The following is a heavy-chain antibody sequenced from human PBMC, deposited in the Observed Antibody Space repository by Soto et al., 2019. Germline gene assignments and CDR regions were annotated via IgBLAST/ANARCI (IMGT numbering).Heavy chain of an antibody. CDR2: IRSKAYGGTT. CDR3: TSFPGYYYYGMDV. Sequence: GGSLRLSCTASGFTFGDYAMSWFRQAPGKGLEWVGFIRSKAYGGTTEYAASVKGRFTISRDDSKSIAYLQMNSLKTEDTAVYYCTSFPGYYYYGMDVWGQGTTVTVSS. J-gene: IGHJ6*02. V-gene: IGHV3-49*03. CDR1: GFTFGDYA. D-gene: IGHD7-27*01.